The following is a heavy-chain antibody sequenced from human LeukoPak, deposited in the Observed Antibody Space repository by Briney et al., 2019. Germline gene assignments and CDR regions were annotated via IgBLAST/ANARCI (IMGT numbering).Heavy chain of an antibody. J-gene: IGHJ5*02. Sequence: SETLSLTCAVSGYSIGSGYYWGWIRQPPGKGLEWIGSIYHSGSTYYNPSLKSRVTISVDTSKNQFSLKLSSVTAADTAVYYCARHPPSKWFDPWGQGTLITVSS. V-gene: IGHV4-38-2*01. CDR2: IYHSGST. CDR1: GYSIGSGYY. CDR3: ARHPPSKWFDP.